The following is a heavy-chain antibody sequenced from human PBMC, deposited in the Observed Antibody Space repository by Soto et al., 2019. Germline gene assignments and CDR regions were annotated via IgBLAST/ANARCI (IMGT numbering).Heavy chain of an antibody. CDR3: ASLDSSGYLRPDY. CDR2: ISPNSGAT. V-gene: IGHV1-2*02. CDR1: GYTFTAYY. D-gene: IGHD3-22*01. J-gene: IGHJ4*02. Sequence: GASVKVSCKASGYTFTAYYMHWVRQAPGQGLEWMGWISPNSGATKYAQKFQGRVTMTTDTSITTAYMELSSLRSDDTAVYYCASLDSSGYLRPDYWGQGTLVTVSS.